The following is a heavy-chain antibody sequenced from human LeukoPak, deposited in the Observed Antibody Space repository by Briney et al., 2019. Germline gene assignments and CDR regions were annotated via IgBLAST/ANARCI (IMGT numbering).Heavy chain of an antibody. CDR1: GFTFSTYG. J-gene: IGHJ3*02. CDR2: IWYDGTKK. CDR3: ARIYCGGDCLDAAPLSDAFDI. D-gene: IGHD2-21*02. V-gene: IGHV3-33*01. Sequence: GGTLRLSCATSGFTFSTYGIHWVRQAPGKGLEWVAVIWYDGTKKYYGDSVKGRFTTSRDNSKNTLYLQMNSLRAEDTAVYYCARIYCGGDCLDAAPLSDAFDIWGQGTMVTVSS.